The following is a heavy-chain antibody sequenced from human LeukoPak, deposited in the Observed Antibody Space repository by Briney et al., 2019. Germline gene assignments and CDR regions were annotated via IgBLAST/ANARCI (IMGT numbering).Heavy chain of an antibody. CDR3: ARAGLVGATTSYYYYGMDV. CDR2: ISDSGSLT. V-gene: IGHV3-23*01. CDR1: GFAFNIQA. Sequence: GGSLRLSCVASGFAFNIQAMGWVRQAPGKGLEWVSVISDSGSLTYYADSVKGRFTISRHNSKNTLYLQMNSLRAEDTAVYYCARAGLVGATTSYYYYGMDVWGQGTTVTVSS. J-gene: IGHJ6*02. D-gene: IGHD1-26*01.